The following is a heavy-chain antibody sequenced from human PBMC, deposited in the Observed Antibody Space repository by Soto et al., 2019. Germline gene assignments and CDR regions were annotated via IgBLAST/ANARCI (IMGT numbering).Heavy chain of an antibody. CDR2: ISDYNGNT. CDR3: AREGYYSGSESYSPPRYYGMDV. Sequence: QVQLVQSGAEVKKPGASVKVSCKASGYSFTTYGISWVRQAPGQGLEWMGWISDYNGNTNYEKKFQGRVTMTTDTSTRTAYLERKSLRSDDTAFYYCAREGYYSGSESYSPPRYYGMDVWGQGTTVTVS. J-gene: IGHJ6*02. CDR1: GYSFTTYG. V-gene: IGHV1-18*01. D-gene: IGHD3-10*01.